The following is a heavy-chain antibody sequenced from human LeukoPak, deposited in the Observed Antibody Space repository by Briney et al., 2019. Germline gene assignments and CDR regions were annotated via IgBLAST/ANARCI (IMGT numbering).Heavy chain of an antibody. CDR1: GFTVSSSY. CDR3: ARDRRMTTVTPGYYGMDV. CDR2: IFSGGGT. J-gene: IGHJ6*02. V-gene: IGHV3-66*01. Sequence: GGSLRLSCAASGFTVSSSYMNWVRQAPGKGLEWVSLIFSGGGTYYADSVKGRFTISRDNSKNTLFLQMNSLRAEDTAVYYCARDRRMTTVTPGYYGMDVWGQGTTVTVSS. D-gene: IGHD4-17*01.